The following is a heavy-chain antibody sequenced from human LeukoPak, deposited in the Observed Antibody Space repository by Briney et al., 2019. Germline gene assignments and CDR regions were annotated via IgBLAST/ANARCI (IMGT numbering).Heavy chain of an antibody. CDR1: GFTFSSHW. J-gene: IGHJ4*02. Sequence: PAGSLTLSCAASGFTFSSHWMHWVSQAPGKGRVWVLHIDVDGSATTYADSVKGRFTISRDNAKNTVHLQMNTLRDEDTAVYYCARGGPGYSYGPSWGQGTMVTVSS. CDR3: ARGGPGYSYGPS. V-gene: IGHV3-74*01. D-gene: IGHD5-18*01. CDR2: IDVDGSAT.